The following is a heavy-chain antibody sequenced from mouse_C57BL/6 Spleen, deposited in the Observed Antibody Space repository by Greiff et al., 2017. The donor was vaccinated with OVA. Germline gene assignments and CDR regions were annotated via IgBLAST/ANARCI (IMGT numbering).Heavy chain of an antibody. CDR3: ARKVVWDYFDY. V-gene: IGHV5-17*01. J-gene: IGHJ2*01. CDR2: ISSGSSTI. Sequence: EVKLMESGGGLVKPGGSLKLSCAASGFTFSDYGMHWVRQAPEKGLEWVAYISSGSSTIYYADTVKGRFTISRVNAKNTLFLQMTSLRSEDTAMYYCARKVVWDYFDYWGQGTTLTVSS. CDR1: GFTFSDYG. D-gene: IGHD4-1*01.